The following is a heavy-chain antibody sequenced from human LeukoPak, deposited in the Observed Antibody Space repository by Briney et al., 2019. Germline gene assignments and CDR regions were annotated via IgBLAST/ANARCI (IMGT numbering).Heavy chain of an antibody. CDR1: GFTFSSYG. CDR2: ISGSGSST. D-gene: IGHD3-22*01. V-gene: IGHV3-23*01. J-gene: IGHJ4*02. Sequence: PGRSLRLSCAASGFTFSSYGMHWVRQAPGKGLEWVSVISGSGSSTYYADSVKGRFTISRDISKNTLYLQMNSLRAEDTAVYYCAKSDSGGYYYWVYWGQGTLVTVSS. CDR3: AKSDSGGYYYWVY.